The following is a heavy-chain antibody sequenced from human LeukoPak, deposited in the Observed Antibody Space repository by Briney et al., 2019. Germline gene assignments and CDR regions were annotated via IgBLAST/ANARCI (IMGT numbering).Heavy chain of an antibody. CDR2: ITRWSTYI. D-gene: IGHD1-26*01. J-gene: IGHJ6*03. V-gene: IGHV3-21*01. Sequence: GDPLPHSRAASGLTYSCYRMIWVRQAPAKGLKAVSSITRWSTYIQSADAVKGRFTISRDNAKNSLYLQMSSLRAEDAALYYCARTTSGATFSDYYYYHMDVWGKGTTVTVSS. CDR3: ARTTSGATFSDYYYYHMDV. CDR1: GLTYSCYR.